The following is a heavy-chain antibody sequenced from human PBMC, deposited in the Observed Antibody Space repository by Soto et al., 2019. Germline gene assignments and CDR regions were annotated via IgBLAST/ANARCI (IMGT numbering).Heavy chain of an antibody. Sequence: QVQLVESGGGVVQPGRSLTLSCTASGFTFNNYGMHWVRQAPGRGLEWVAVIWSDGTRKYYADSVKGRFTISRDISRDTLYLQMNSMRAEDTSTYYCARGGGVAGAFDICGQGTMVTVSS. J-gene: IGHJ3*02. CDR2: IWSDGTRK. CDR3: ARGGGVAGAFDI. V-gene: IGHV3-33*01. D-gene: IGHD2-15*01. CDR1: GFTFNNYG.